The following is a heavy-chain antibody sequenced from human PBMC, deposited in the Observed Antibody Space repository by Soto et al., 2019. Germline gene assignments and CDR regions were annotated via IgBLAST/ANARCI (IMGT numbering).Heavy chain of an antibody. CDR3: ARGTPIVVVVAATLHSSWFDP. CDR2: INHSGST. CDR1: GGSFSGYY. D-gene: IGHD2-15*01. V-gene: IGHV4-34*01. J-gene: IGHJ5*02. Sequence: QVQLQQWGAGLLKPSETLSLTCAVYGGSFSGYYWSWIRQPPGKGLEWIGEINHSGSTNYNPSLKSRVTISVDTSKNQFSLKLSSVTAADTAVYYCARGTPIVVVVAATLHSSWFDPWGQGTLVTVSS.